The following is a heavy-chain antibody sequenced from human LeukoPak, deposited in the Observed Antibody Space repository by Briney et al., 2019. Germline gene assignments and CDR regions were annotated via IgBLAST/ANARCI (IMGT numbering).Heavy chain of an antibody. CDR3: AKNVMVKRYIDY. Sequence: GGSMRLPCAASGFILNNHAMTWVRQAPGKGLQWISVISGSGRTIEYEDSVKGRFTISRDNSKNTVSLQMNNLRVEDTAIYYCAKNVMVKRYIDYWGQGTPVTVSS. CDR2: ISGSGRTI. V-gene: IGHV3-23*01. CDR1: GFILNNHA. D-gene: IGHD5-18*01. J-gene: IGHJ4*02.